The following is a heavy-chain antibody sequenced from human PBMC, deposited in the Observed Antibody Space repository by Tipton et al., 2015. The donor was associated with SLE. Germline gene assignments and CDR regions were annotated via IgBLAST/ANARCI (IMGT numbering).Heavy chain of an antibody. D-gene: IGHD6-6*01. CDR3: AKDKGSSPYFDY. V-gene: IGHV3-43*01. Sequence: GSLRLSCAASGFTFDDYTMHWVRQAPGKGLEWVSLISWDGGSTYYADSVKGRFTISRDNSKNSLYLQMNSLRTEDTALYYCAKDKGSSPYFDYWGQGTLVTVSS. J-gene: IGHJ4*02. CDR1: GFTFDDYT. CDR2: ISWDGGST.